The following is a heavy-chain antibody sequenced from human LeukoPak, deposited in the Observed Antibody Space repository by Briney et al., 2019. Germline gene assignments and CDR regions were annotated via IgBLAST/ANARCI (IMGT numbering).Heavy chain of an antibody. CDR3: ARGKNDYGDYVFDY. D-gene: IGHD4-17*01. CDR1: GYTFTSYD. V-gene: IGHV1-8*01. CDR2: MNPNSGNT. Sequence: ASVKVSCKASGYTFTSYDINWVRQATGQGLEWMGWMNPNSGNTGYAQKFQGRVTITADESTSTAYMELSSLRSEDTAVYYCARGKNDYGDYVFDYWGQGTLVTVSS. J-gene: IGHJ4*02.